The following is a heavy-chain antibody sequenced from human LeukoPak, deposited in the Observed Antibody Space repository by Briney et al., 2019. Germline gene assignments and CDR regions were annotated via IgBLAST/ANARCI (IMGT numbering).Heavy chain of an antibody. CDR1: GGSISSSSYY. Sequence: PSETLSLTCTVSGGSISSSSYYWGWIRQPPGKGLDWIGSIYYSGSTYYNPSLKSRVTISVDTSKNQFSLKLSSVTAADTAVYYCARDAYGDYENNWFDPWGQGTLVTVSS. D-gene: IGHD4-17*01. V-gene: IGHV4-39*07. CDR3: ARDAYGDYENNWFDP. CDR2: IYYSGST. J-gene: IGHJ5*02.